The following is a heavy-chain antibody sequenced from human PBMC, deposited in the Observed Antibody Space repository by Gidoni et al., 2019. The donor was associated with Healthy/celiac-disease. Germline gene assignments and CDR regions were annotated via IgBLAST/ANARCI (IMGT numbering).Heavy chain of an antibody. Sequence: EVQLVESGGGLVQPGGSLRLSCAASGFTFSSYWMSWVRQAPGKGLEWVANIKQDGSEKYYVDSVKGRFTISRDNAKNSLYLQMNSLRAEDTAVYYCARYVVLMVYAPAGGMDVWGQGTTVTVSS. D-gene: IGHD2-8*01. CDR2: IKQDGSEK. CDR1: GFTFSSYW. V-gene: IGHV3-7*01. J-gene: IGHJ6*02. CDR3: ARYVVLMVYAPAGGMDV.